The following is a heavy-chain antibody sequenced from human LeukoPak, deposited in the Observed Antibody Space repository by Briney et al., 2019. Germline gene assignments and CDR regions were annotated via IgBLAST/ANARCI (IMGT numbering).Heavy chain of an antibody. J-gene: IGHJ4*02. D-gene: IGHD3-10*01. CDR2: IYHSGST. V-gene: IGHV4-30-2*01. CDR3: ASGLMVRGVISD. Sequence: PSETLSLTCAVSGGSISGGGYSWSWIRQPPGKGLEWIGYIYHSGSTYYNPSLKSRVTISVDRSKNQFSLKLSSVTAADTAVYYCASGLMVRGVISDWGQGTLVTVSS. CDR1: GGSISGGGYS.